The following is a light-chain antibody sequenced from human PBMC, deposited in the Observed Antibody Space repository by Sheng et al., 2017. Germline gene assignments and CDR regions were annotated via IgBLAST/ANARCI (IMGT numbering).Light chain of an antibody. V-gene: IGKV3-11*01. J-gene: IGKJ3*01. CDR2: AAS. Sequence: IVLTQSPATLSLSPGERATLSCRASQSVSSSLGWYQQIPGRAPRLLIYAASNRATGIPDRFSGSGSGTDFTLTINSLEPEDFAVYYCQQYNNWPTFGPGTKVDIK. CDR1: QSVSSS. CDR3: QQYNNWPT.